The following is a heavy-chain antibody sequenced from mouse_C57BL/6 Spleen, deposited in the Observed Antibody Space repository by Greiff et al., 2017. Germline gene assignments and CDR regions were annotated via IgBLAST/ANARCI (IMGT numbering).Heavy chain of an antibody. CDR2: ISDGGSYT. Sequence: DVMLVESGGGLVKPGGSLKLSCAASGFTFSSYAMSWVRQTPEKRLEWVATISDGGSYTYYPDNVKGRFTISRDNAKNNLYLQMSHLKSEDTAMYYCARDHSDYGSSYHYYAMDYWGQGTSVTVSS. D-gene: IGHD1-1*01. CDR3: ARDHSDYGSSYHYYAMDY. CDR1: GFTFSSYA. J-gene: IGHJ4*01. V-gene: IGHV5-4*01.